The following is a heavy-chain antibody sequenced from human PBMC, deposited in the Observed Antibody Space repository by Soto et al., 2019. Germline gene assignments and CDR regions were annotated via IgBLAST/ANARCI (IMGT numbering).Heavy chain of an antibody. J-gene: IGHJ5*02. V-gene: IGHV3-48*02. Sequence: GGFLRLSCAASGFTFSTYSMNWVRQAPGKGLEWISYISYSSNVIYYADSVKGRFAISRDNAKNSLYLHMNGLRDEDTAVYYCARDNGIEGSFDPWGQGTLVTVSS. CDR1: GFTFSTYS. CDR2: ISYSSNVI. CDR3: ARDNGIEGSFDP.